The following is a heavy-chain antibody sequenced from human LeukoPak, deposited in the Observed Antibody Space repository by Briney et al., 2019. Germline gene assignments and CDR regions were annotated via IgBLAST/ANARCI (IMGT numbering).Heavy chain of an antibody. D-gene: IGHD6-19*01. V-gene: IGHV4-34*01. CDR1: GGSFSGYY. J-gene: IGHJ4*02. CDR2: INHSGST. Sequence: KPSETLSLTCAVYGGSFSGYYWSWIRQPPGKGLEWIGEINHSGSTNYNPSLKSRVTISVDTSKNQFSLKLSSVTAADTAVYYCARGPPGRDSSGWYVDYWGEGTLVTVSS. CDR3: ARGPPGRDSSGWYVDY.